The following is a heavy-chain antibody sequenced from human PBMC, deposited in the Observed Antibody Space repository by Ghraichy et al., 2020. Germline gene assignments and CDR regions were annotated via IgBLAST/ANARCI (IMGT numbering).Heavy chain of an antibody. CDR1: GFTFSSYW. J-gene: IGHJ5*02. Sequence: GGSLILSCAASGFTFSSYWMSWVRQAPGKGLEWVANINPDGSDKYYVDSVKGRFTISRDNAKNSLDLQMNSLRVEDTALYYCARGIVSGVDWFDPWGQGNLVTVSS. V-gene: IGHV3-7*01. CDR2: INPDGSDK. CDR3: ARGIVSGVDWFDP. D-gene: IGHD5/OR15-5a*01.